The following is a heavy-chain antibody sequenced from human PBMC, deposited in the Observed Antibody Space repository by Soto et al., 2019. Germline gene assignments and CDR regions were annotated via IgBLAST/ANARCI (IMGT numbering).Heavy chain of an antibody. CDR3: AREKFANYFDP. V-gene: IGHV1-69*01. CDR2: IIPTFGSP. D-gene: IGHD3-16*01. Sequence: QVHLVQSGAEVKKSGSSVKVSCKTSGGTFNSYGLSWVRQAPGQGPEWMGQIIPTFGSPKYAQKFQGRVTLTADESTNTAYMELSSLTSEDTAIYSCAREKFANYFDPWGQGTQVTVSS. CDR1: GGTFNSYG. J-gene: IGHJ5*02.